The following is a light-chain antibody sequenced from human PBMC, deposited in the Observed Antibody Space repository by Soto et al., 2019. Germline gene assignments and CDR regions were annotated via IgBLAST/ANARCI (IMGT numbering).Light chain of an antibody. CDR2: KVT. Sequence: DVVLTQSPLSLSVTLGQPASISCRSSESLVKSDGNTFLNWFQQRTGQSPRRLIYKVTNRDSGVPDRFSGSGSGTDFTLKIARVEAEDVGLYYCMQATHWPPVTFGQGTRLEIK. V-gene: IGKV2-30*01. CDR1: ESLVKSDGNTF. J-gene: IGKJ5*01. CDR3: MQATHWPPVT.